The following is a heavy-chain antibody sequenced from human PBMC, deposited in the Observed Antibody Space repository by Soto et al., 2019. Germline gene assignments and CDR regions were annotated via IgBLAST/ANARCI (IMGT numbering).Heavy chain of an antibody. V-gene: IGHV1-69*06. J-gene: IGHJ3*02. D-gene: IGHD2-8*01. Sequence: ASVKASCKASGGIFSSYAISWVRQAPGQGLEWMGGIIPIFGTANYAQKFQGRVTITADKSTSTAYMELSSLRSEDTAVYYCARNIQYCTNGVCYGGHDAFDIWGQGTMVTVSS. CDR2: IIPIFGTA. CDR3: ARNIQYCTNGVCYGGHDAFDI. CDR1: GGIFSSYA.